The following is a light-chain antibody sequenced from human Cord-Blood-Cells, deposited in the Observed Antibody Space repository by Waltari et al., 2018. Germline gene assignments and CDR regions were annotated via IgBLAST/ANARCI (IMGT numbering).Light chain of an antibody. CDR1: SSDVGGYNY. Sequence: QSALTQPPSASGSPGQSVTISCTGTSSDVGGYNYVSWYQQHPGKAPKLMIYEVSNPPSGVPDRFAGSKAGNTASLTVSVLQAEDEADYCCSSYAGSNNLVFGGGTKLTVL. CDR3: SSYAGSNNLV. V-gene: IGLV2-8*01. J-gene: IGLJ2*01. CDR2: EVS.